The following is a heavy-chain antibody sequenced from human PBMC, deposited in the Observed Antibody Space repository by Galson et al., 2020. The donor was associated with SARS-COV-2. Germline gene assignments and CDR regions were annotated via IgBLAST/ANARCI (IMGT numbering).Heavy chain of an antibody. Sequence: GESLKISCAGSKFRFGEYRMNWLRQAPGKGPEWVSTITGSGGTTYYADSVKGRFTISRDNSKNMLYLQMDSLRVEDTATYYGAKEGEWFGESGWFDPWGQGALVTGSS. D-gene: IGHD3-10*01. CDR1: KFRFGEYR. J-gene: IGHJ5*02. V-gene: IGHV3-23*01. CDR2: ITGSGGTT. CDR3: AKEGEWFGESGWFDP.